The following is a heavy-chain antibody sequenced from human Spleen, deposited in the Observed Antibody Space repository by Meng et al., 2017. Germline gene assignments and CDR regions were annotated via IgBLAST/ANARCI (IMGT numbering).Heavy chain of an antibody. Sequence: QGQLQKWGAGLLKPSGPLSLTCVVSGGSFSDYYWSWIRQPPGKGLEWIGEINHSGSTSYNPSLKSRVTISVDTSKNHFYLKLSPVTAADTAVYYCARSQGPYSGYDLNYWGQGSLVTVSS. CDR2: INHSGST. CDR1: GGSFSDYY. CDR3: ARSQGPYSGYDLNY. V-gene: IGHV4-34*01. D-gene: IGHD5-12*01. J-gene: IGHJ4*02.